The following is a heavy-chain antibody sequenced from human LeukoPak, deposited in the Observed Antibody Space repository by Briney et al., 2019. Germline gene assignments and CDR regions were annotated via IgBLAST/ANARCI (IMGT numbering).Heavy chain of an antibody. D-gene: IGHD6-19*01. J-gene: IGHJ4*02. CDR1: GCTFSGYA. Sequence: GGSLRLSCAASGCTFSGYAMSWVRQLPGKGLEWVSVIRSNGDTTYYADSVKGRFTISRDNSKNTLYLQMNSLTPEDAAVYYCARGAAVAGILYYFDYWGQGTLVTVSS. CDR3: ARGAAVAGILYYFDY. V-gene: IGHV3-23*01. CDR2: IRSNGDTT.